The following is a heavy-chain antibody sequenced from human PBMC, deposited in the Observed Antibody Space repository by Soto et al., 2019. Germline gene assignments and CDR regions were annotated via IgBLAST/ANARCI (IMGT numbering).Heavy chain of an antibody. Sequence: AAETQCLTCAVSGYSISSGYYWGWIRQPPGKGLEWIGNIHHSGNSNYNPSLKSRVIISVDTSKNQFSLKLSSVTAADTAVYYCARGAACWGQGTLVTVSP. J-gene: IGHJ4*02. V-gene: IGHV4-38-2*01. D-gene: IGHD2-15*01. CDR2: IHHSGNS. CDR3: ARGAAC. CDR1: GYSISSGYY.